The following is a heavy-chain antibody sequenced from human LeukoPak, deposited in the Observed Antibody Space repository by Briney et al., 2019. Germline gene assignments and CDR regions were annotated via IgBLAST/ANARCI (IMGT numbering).Heavy chain of an antibody. V-gene: IGHV1-18*01. CDR1: VYTFTSYI. Sequence: ASVKVSCKASVYTFTSYIISWVRQAPGQGLEWMGWISAYNGNTNYAQKLQGRVTMTTDTSTSTAYMELRSLRSDDTAVYYCARESADSCRSTSCYIDYWGQGTLVTVSS. CDR3: ARESADSCRSTSCYIDY. J-gene: IGHJ4*02. CDR2: ISAYNGNT. D-gene: IGHD2-2*01.